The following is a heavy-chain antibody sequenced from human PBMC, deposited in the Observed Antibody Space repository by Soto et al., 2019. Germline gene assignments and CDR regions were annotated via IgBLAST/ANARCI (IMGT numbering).Heavy chain of an antibody. D-gene: IGHD2-15*01. CDR3: ARAYSGRLPRRADYYYAMDV. V-gene: IGHV3-21*01. J-gene: IGHJ6*02. CDR1: GFTFSSYS. Sequence: PVGSLRLSCAASGFTFSSYSMNWVRQAPGKGLEWVSSISSSSSYIYYADSVKGRFTISRDNAKNSLYLQMNSLRAEDTAVYYCARAYSGRLPRRADYYYAMDVWGLGTTVTVSS. CDR2: ISSSSSYI.